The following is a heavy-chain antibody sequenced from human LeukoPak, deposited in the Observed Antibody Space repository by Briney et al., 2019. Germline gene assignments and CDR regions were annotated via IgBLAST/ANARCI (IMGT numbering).Heavy chain of an antibody. V-gene: IGHV4-38-2*02. J-gene: IGHJ1*01. CDR3: AREDYDSSGYYRPF. D-gene: IGHD3-22*01. Sequence: SETLSLTCGVSGYSISSGYYWGWSRQPPGKGLEGIGSIYHSGSTYYKPSLKSRVTISVDTSKNQFSLKLNSVTAADTAVYYCAREDYDSSGYYRPFWGQGTLVTVAS. CDR2: IYHSGST. CDR1: GYSISSGYY.